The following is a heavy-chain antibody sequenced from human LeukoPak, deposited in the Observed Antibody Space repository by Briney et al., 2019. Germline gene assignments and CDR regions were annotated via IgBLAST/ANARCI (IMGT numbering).Heavy chain of an antibody. CDR1: GFTFSSYG. CDR2: IWYDGSNK. V-gene: IGHV3-33*01. Sequence: GRSLRLSCAASGFTFSSYGMHWVRQAPGKGLEWVAVIWYDGSNKYYADSVKGRFTISRDNSKNTLYLQMNSLRAEDTAVYYCARGDSYGYPYFDYWGQGTLVTVSS. J-gene: IGHJ4*02. D-gene: IGHD5-18*01. CDR3: ARGDSYGYPYFDY.